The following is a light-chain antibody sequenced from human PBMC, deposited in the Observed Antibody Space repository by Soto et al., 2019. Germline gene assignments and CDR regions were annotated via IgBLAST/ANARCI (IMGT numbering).Light chain of an antibody. Sequence: EIVLTQSPGTLSLSPGETATLSCRASQTVNSDYLAWFQQRPGQAPRLLIFATSRRATDIPDRFSGSGSWTDFTLAIRRLEPEDFAVYYCHQFGYSPRTFGQGTKVDIK. V-gene: IGKV3-20*01. J-gene: IGKJ1*01. CDR1: QTVNSDY. CDR2: ATS. CDR3: HQFGYSPRT.